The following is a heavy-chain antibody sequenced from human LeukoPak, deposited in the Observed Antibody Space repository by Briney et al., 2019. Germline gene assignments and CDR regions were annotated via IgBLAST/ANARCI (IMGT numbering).Heavy chain of an antibody. V-gene: IGHV5-51*01. Sequence: GESLKISCKGSGYSFTSYWIGWVRQMPGKGLEWMGIIYPGDSDARYSPSFQGQVTISADKSISTAYLQWSSLKASDTAMYYCARRARGGATTGPFDYWGQGTLVTVSS. D-gene: IGHD1-26*01. J-gene: IGHJ4*02. CDR2: IYPGDSDA. CDR3: ARRARGGATTGPFDY. CDR1: GYSFTSYW.